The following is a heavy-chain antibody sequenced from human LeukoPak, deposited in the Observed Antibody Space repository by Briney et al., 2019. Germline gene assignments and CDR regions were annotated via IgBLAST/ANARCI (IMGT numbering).Heavy chain of an antibody. D-gene: IGHD5-18*01. J-gene: IGHJ6*02. CDR2: INHSGST. CDR3: AREVGYSYGNAAYYYYGMDV. CDR1: GGFFSGYY. V-gene: IGHV4-34*01. Sequence: SETLSLTCAVYGGFFSGYYWSWIRQPPGKGLEWIGEINHSGSTNYNPSLKSRVTISVDTSKNQFSLKLSSVTAADTAVYYCAREVGYSYGNAAYYYYGMDVWGQGTTVTVSS.